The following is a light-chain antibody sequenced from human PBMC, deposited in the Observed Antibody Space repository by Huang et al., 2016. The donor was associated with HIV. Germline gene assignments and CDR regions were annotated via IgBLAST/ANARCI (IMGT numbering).Light chain of an antibody. CDR3: RQSYNAPRT. Sequence: DIQMTQSPSSLSASVGARITIPCRASQNITRDLNWYRQKSGKAPPLLIYAASTLQSGVPSRFSGSGSGTDFTLTSSSLQPEDFATYYCRQSYNAPRTFGQGTKVEVK. V-gene: IGKV1-39*01. J-gene: IGKJ1*01. CDR2: AAS. CDR1: QNITRD.